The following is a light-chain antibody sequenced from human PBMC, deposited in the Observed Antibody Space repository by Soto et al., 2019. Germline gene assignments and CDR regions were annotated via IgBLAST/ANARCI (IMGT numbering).Light chain of an antibody. Sequence: DIVLTQSPDTLSLSPGNRATLSCRASPSVTNFLAWYQQKPGQAPRLLIYGAFNRATGIPARFSGSGSGTDFTLTISSLEPEDSAVYYCQQRNVWPPVTFGQGTRLEIK. J-gene: IGKJ5*01. CDR2: GAF. V-gene: IGKV3-11*01. CDR3: QQRNVWPPVT. CDR1: PSVTNF.